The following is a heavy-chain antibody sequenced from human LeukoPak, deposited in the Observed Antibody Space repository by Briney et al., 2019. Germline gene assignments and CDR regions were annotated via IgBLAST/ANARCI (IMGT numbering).Heavy chain of an antibody. Sequence: PSETLSLTCTVSGGSINNYYWSWIRQPAEKGLEWIGRIYTSGSTNYNPSLKSRVTISVDTSKNQFSLKLTSVTAADTAVYYCARGPYKYDGSGAFDIWGQGTMVTVSS. CDR1: GGSINNYY. CDR3: ARGPYKYDGSGAFDI. D-gene: IGHD3-22*01. J-gene: IGHJ3*02. V-gene: IGHV4-4*07. CDR2: IYTSGST.